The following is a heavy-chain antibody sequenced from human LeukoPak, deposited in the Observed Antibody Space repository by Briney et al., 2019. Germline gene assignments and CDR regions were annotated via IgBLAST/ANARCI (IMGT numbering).Heavy chain of an antibody. D-gene: IGHD2-2*02. Sequence: ASETLSLTCGVNGGTFSDYYWSSIRQPPGKGLEWIGEISHSGSTNYNPSLKSRVTISVDTSKNQFSLKLSSVTAADTAVYHCARRERKLYRYWYFDLWGRGTLVTVSS. CDR1: GGTFSDYY. CDR2: ISHSGST. CDR3: ARRERKLYRYWYFDL. J-gene: IGHJ2*01. V-gene: IGHV4-34*01.